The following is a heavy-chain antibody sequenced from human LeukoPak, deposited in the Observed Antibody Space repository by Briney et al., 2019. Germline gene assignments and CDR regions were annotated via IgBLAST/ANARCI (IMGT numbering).Heavy chain of an antibody. CDR3: ARDPIIVEGGYFDY. CDR2: ISSYSSYI. J-gene: IGHJ4*02. D-gene: IGHD3-22*01. Sequence: GGSLRLSCAASGFTFSSYNMHWVRQAPGKGLEWVSSISSYSSYIYYADSVKGRFTISRANAKNSLYLQMNSLRAEDTSVYYCARDPIIVEGGYFDYWGQGSLVTVSS. CDR1: GFTFSSYN. V-gene: IGHV3-21*01.